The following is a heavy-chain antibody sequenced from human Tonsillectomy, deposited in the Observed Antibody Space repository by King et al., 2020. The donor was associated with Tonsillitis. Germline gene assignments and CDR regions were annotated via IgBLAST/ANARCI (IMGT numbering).Heavy chain of an antibody. CDR1: GFTFDDYA. V-gene: IGHV3-43*02. J-gene: IGHJ6*03. D-gene: IGHD3-3*01. Sequence: VQLVESGGGVVQPGGSLRLSCAASGFTFDDYAMHWVRQAPGKGLEWVSLISGDGGSTYYADSVKGRFTISRDNSKNSLYLQMNSLRTEDTALYYCAQSXSXYDFWSGSQDXYYMDVWGKGTTVTVSS. CDR2: ISGDGGST. CDR3: AQSXSXYDFWSGSQDXYYMDV.